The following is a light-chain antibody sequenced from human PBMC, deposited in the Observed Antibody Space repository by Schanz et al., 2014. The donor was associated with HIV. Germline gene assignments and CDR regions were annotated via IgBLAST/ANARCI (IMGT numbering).Light chain of an antibody. CDR3: GAWDSGRRAVV. Sequence: QSLLTQPPSVSAAPGQRVTISCSGGALNLGHNFVSWYQQFPGTAPNLLIYDYHERPSEIRDRFSGSKSGQSATLAIIGLQAGDEADYYCGAWDSGRRAVVFGGGTQLTVL. CDR1: ALNLGHNF. CDR2: DYH. V-gene: IGLV1-51*01. J-gene: IGLJ2*01.